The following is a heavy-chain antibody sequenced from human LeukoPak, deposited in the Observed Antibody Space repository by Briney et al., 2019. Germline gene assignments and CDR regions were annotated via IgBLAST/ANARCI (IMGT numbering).Heavy chain of an antibody. D-gene: IGHD2-2*01. CDR1: GFTFRSYS. J-gene: IGHJ6*02. Sequence: GGSLRLSCAASGFTFRSYSMNWVRQARGKGMEWVSYISSSSTIYYADSVKGRFTISRDTAKNSLYLQMNSLRAEDTAVYYCARSGYCSSTSCTDDYYYGMDVWGQGTTVTVSS. CDR3: ARSGYCSSTSCTDDYYYGMDV. CDR2: ISSSSTI. V-gene: IGHV3-48*01.